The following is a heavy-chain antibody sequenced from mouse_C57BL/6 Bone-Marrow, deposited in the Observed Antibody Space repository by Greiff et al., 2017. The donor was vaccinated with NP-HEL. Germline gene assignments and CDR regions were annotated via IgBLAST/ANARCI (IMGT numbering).Heavy chain of an antibody. CDR1: GFTFSSYG. D-gene: IGHD1-1*01. CDR3: ARLLLLRYWYFDV. Sequence: EVKLMESGGDLVKPGGSLKLSCAASGFTFSSYGMSWVRQTPDKRLEWVATISSGGSYTYYPDSVKGRFTISRDNAKNTLYLQMSSLKSEDTAMYYCARLLLLRYWYFDVWGTGTTVTVSS. V-gene: IGHV5-6*01. CDR2: ISSGGSYT. J-gene: IGHJ1*03.